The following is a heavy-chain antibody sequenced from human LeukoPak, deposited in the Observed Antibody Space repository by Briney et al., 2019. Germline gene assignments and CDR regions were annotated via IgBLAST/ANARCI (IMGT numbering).Heavy chain of an antibody. D-gene: IGHD3-22*01. Sequence: GGSLRLSCAAPGFTFSSYAISWVRQAPGKGLESVSAISGSGGSTYYADSVKGRFTISRDNSKNTLYLQMNSLRAEDTAVYYCAKVRGDYYDSSGYPWPDDYWGQGTLVTVSS. CDR3: AKVRGDYYDSSGYPWPDDY. J-gene: IGHJ4*02. CDR2: ISGSGGST. V-gene: IGHV3-23*01. CDR1: GFTFSSYA.